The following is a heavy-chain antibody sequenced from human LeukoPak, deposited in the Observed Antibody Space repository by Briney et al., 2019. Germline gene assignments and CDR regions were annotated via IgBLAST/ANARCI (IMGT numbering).Heavy chain of an antibody. CDR2: IYMTGGT. CDR3: ARVALFGSGSYYWFDP. Sequence: SETLSLTCTVSGGSISGHYWSWIRQPAGKGLEWIGRIYMTGGTNYSPSLKSRVTMSVDMSKNQFSLELSSVTAADTAVNFCARVALFGSGSYYWFDPWGQGTLVTVSS. D-gene: IGHD3-10*01. V-gene: IGHV4-4*07. CDR1: GGSISGHY. J-gene: IGHJ5*02.